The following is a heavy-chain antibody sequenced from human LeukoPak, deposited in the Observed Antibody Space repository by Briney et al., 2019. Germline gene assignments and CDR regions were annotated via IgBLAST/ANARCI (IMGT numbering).Heavy chain of an antibody. D-gene: IGHD6-19*01. CDR1: GGSISSSSYY. CDR3: ARHGAEWLAYFDY. J-gene: IGHJ4*02. CDR2: IYYSGST. V-gene: IGHV4-39*01. Sequence: PSETLSLTCTVSGGSISSSSYYWGWIRQPPGKGLEWIGSIYYSGSTYYNPSLKSRVTISVDTSKNQFSLKLSSVTAADTAVYYYARHGAEWLAYFDYWGQGTLVTVSS.